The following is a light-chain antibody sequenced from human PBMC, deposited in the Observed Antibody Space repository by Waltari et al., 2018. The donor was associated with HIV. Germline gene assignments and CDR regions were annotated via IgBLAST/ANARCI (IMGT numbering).Light chain of an antibody. CDR2: YAS. CDR3: QQRSSWPPSIT. V-gene: IGKV3-11*01. CDR1: QSVGNF. J-gene: IGKJ5*01. Sequence: EIVLTQSPDTLSLSPGERATLSCRASQSVGNFLAWYQQKPGQAPRLLVYYASNRATGIPARFSGSGSGTDFTLTISRLEAEDFAVYYCQQRSSWPPSITLGQGTRLEIK.